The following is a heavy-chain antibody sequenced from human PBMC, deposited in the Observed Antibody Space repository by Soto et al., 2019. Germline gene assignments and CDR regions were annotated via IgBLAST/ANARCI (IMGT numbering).Heavy chain of an antibody. J-gene: IGHJ4*02. CDR3: ARGGGSTKVEY. D-gene: IGHD2-2*01. CDR1: GGSITSSGYY. V-gene: IGHV4-31*03. Sequence: QVQLQESGPGLVKPSQTLSLTCTVSGGSITSSGYYWSWIRQHPGEGLEWIGFTSNSGSTSYNPSPKSRVTISVDTSSNQFSLNLKSGTAADTAVYYCARGGGSTKVEYWGQGTLVTVSP. CDR2: TSNSGST.